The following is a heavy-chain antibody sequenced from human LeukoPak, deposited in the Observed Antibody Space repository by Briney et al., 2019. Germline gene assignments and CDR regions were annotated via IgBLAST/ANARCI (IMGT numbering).Heavy chain of an antibody. Sequence: GGSLRLSCAASGFIFRSYGMYWVRQAPGKGLEWVAFIRYDGNNKDYADSVKGRFTISKDTSKNTLYLQMNSLRAEDTAVYYCAKRPDSGYNYLDYWGQGTLVTVSS. D-gene: IGHD5-12*01. V-gene: IGHV3-30*02. CDR1: GFIFRSYG. CDR2: IRYDGNNK. CDR3: AKRPDSGYNYLDY. J-gene: IGHJ4*02.